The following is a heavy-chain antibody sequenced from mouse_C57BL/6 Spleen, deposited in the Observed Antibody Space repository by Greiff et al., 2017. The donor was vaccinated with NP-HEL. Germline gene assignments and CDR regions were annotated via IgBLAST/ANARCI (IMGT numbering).Heavy chain of an antibody. D-gene: IGHD3-2*02. CDR1: GYTFTSYW. V-gene: IGHV1-69*01. Sequence: QVQLQQPGAELVMPGASVKLSCKASGYTFTSYWMHWVKQRPGQGLEWIGEIDPSDSYTNYNQKFKGKSTLTVDKSSSTAYMQLSSLTSEDSAVYYCARAPGSGYHRGWFAYWGQGTLVTVSA. J-gene: IGHJ3*01. CDR2: IDPSDSYT. CDR3: ARAPGSGYHRGWFAY.